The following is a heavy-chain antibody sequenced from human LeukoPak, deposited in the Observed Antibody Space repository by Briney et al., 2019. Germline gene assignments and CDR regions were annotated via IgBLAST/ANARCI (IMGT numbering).Heavy chain of an antibody. D-gene: IGHD2-2*01. CDR3: ARVLGYCSSTSCYYYYGMDV. J-gene: IGHJ6*02. CDR1: GYIFTSYD. CDR2: MNPNSGNT. Sequence: GASVKVSCKASGYIFTSYDINWVRQATRQGLEWMGWMNPNSGNTGYAQKFQGRVTMTRNTSISTAYMELSSLRSEDTAVYYCARVLGYCSSTSCYYYYGMDVWGQGTTVTVSS. V-gene: IGHV1-8*01.